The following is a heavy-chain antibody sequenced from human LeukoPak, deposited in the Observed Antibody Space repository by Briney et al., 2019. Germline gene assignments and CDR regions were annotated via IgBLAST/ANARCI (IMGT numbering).Heavy chain of an antibody. CDR3: VSSGRNWFDP. D-gene: IGHD2-15*01. V-gene: IGHV3-21*01. Sequence: GGSLRLSCAASGFTFSSYSMNWVRQAPGKGLEWVSSIGSSSSYIYYADSVKGRFTISRDNAKNSLYLQMNSLRAEDTAVYYCVSSGRNWFDPWGQGTLVTVSS. J-gene: IGHJ5*02. CDR2: IGSSSSYI. CDR1: GFTFSSYS.